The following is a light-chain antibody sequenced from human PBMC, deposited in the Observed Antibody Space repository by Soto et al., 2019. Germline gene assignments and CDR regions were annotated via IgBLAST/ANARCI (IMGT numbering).Light chain of an antibody. V-gene: IGKV3-20*01. Sequence: VMTQSPATLSLSPGERATLSCRASQSVYNNLAWYQQKPGQAPRLLIYGASSRATGIPDRVSGSGSGTDFTLTISRLEPEDFAVYYCQKYGSSPLTFGQGTKVDIK. J-gene: IGKJ1*01. CDR2: GAS. CDR3: QKYGSSPLT. CDR1: QSVYNN.